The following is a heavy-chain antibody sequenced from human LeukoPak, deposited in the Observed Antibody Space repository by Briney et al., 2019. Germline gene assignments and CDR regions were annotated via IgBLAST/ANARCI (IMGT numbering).Heavy chain of an antibody. CDR1: GYTFTSYY. Sequence: VASVEVSCKASGYTFTSYYMHWVRQAPGQGLEWMGIINPSGGSTSYAQKFQGRVTMTRDTSTSTVHMELSSLRSEDTAVYYCASGHLRGSGFDYWGQGTLVTVSS. CDR3: ASGHLRGSGFDY. V-gene: IGHV1-46*01. D-gene: IGHD3-10*01. J-gene: IGHJ4*02. CDR2: INPSGGST.